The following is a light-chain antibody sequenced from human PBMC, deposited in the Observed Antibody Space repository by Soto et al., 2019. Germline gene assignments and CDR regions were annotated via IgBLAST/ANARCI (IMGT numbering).Light chain of an antibody. V-gene: IGLV2-14*03. CDR2: DVN. CDR3: SSYTTSSTVV. J-gene: IGLJ2*01. CDR1: SSDVGGYNY. Sequence: QSALTQPASVSGSPGQSITISCTGTSSDVGGYNYVSWYQHHPGKAPKLMIFDVNYRPSGVSNRFSGSKSGNTASLTISGLQAEDEADYYCSSYTTSSTVVFGGGTQLTVL.